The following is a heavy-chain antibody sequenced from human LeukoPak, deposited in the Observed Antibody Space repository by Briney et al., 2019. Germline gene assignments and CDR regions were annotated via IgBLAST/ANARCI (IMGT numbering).Heavy chain of an antibody. D-gene: IGHD6-19*01. CDR1: GFTLSSYA. CDR3: ARGKAVAGTFSWFDP. J-gene: IGHJ5*02. V-gene: IGHV3-23*01. CDR2: ISDSGGST. Sequence: GGSLRLSCTASGFTLSSYAMAWVRQAPGKGLDWVSTISDSGGSTFYADSVKGRFTISRDNAKNTLYLQMNSLRAEDTAVYYCARGKAVAGTFSWFDPWGQGTLVTVSS.